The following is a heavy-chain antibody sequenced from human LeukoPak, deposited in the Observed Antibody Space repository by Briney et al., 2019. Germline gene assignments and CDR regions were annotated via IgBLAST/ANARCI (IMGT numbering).Heavy chain of an antibody. CDR3: ARVPYYYDSSGYHGLWY. D-gene: IGHD3-22*01. J-gene: IGHJ4*02. CDR2: INPSGGST. CDR1: GYTFSNYA. V-gene: IGHV1-46*01. Sequence: ASVKVSCKASGYTFSNYAITWVRQAPGQGLEWMGIINPSGGSTSYAQKFQGRVTMTRDTSTSTVYMELSSLRSEDTAVYYCARVPYYYDSSGYHGLWYWGQGTLVTVSS.